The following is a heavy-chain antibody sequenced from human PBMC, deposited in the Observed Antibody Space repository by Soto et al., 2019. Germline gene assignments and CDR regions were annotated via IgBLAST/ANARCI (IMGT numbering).Heavy chain of an antibody. CDR3: AKDFYYDFWSGPEFDY. D-gene: IGHD3-3*01. CDR2: ISYDGSNK. V-gene: IGHV3-30*18. J-gene: IGHJ4*02. CDR1: GFTFSSYG. Sequence: GGSLRLSCAASGFTFSSYGMHWVRQAPGKGLEWVAVISYDGSNKYYADSVKGRFTISRDNSKNTLYLQMNSLRAEDTAVYYCAKDFYYDFWSGPEFDYWGQGTLVTVSS.